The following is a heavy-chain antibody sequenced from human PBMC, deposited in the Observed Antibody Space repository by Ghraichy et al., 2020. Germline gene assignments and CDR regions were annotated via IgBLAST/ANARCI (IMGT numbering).Heavy chain of an antibody. CDR1: GFTFSSYG. CDR2: IWFDGTNT. J-gene: IGHJ4*02. D-gene: IGHD6-13*01. CDR3: ATDGCMAAADICPPDN. V-gene: IGHV3-33*03. Sequence: GESLNISCAASGFTFSSYGMHWVRQAPGKGLEWVAVIWFDGTNTYYADSVKGRFTISRDNSNNTLYLHMNGLRAEDTALYYCATDGCMAAADICPPDNWGQGTLVTVSS.